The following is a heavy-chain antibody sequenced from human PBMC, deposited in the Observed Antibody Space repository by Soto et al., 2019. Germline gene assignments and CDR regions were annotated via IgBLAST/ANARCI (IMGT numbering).Heavy chain of an antibody. CDR3: TAGVPFDY. J-gene: IGHJ4*02. CDR2: IKTTTDGGTT. V-gene: IGHV3-15*01. D-gene: IGHD3-10*01. CDR1: GFTFTTAW. Sequence: EVQLVESGGGFVKPGGSLRLSCVASGFTFTTAWMSWVRQAPGKGLEWVGRIKTTTDGGTTDYAAPVKGRFTISRDDSANTVYLQMDSLKTEDTGVYYCTAGVPFDYWGQGTLLTVSS.